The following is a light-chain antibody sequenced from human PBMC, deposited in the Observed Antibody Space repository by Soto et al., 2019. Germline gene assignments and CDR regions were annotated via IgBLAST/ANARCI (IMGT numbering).Light chain of an antibody. CDR2: DAS. Sequence: DIQMTQSPSTLSASVGGRVTLTCRASQSITSWLAWYQQKPGKAPKLLIFDASSLQSGVPSRFSGSGSGTEFTLTISSLQPDDVATYYCQQYNSYSRTFGQGTKVDIK. CDR1: QSITSW. CDR3: QQYNSYSRT. J-gene: IGKJ1*01. V-gene: IGKV1-5*01.